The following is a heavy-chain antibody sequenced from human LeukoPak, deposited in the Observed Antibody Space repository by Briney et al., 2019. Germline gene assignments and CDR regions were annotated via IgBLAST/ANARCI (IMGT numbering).Heavy chain of an antibody. J-gene: IGHJ4*02. CDR3: ASGPSLGTTHPYFDY. Sequence: GASVTVSCKASVYTFTGYYMHWLRQAPGQGLEWMGWINPNNGGTNYAQRFQGRVTMTRDTSISTAYMEVSRLRFDDTAVYYCASGPSLGTTHPYFDYWGQGTLVTVSS. CDR1: VYTFTGYY. D-gene: IGHD2-15*01. CDR2: INPNNGGT. V-gene: IGHV1-2*02.